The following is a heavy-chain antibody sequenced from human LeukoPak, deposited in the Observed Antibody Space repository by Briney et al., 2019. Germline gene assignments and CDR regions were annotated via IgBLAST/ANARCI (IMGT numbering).Heavy chain of an antibody. CDR1: GFTFTDYW. V-gene: IGHV3-7*01. D-gene: IGHD6-13*01. Sequence: GGSLRLSCEVSGFTFTDYWMNWVRQAPGKGPEWVASIRQDGSEKTYVDSVKGRFTISRDNTKNSLYLQLNGLRAEDTAVYYCARDGTAAGLYFDLWGQGTLVSVSS. J-gene: IGHJ4*01. CDR3: ARDGTAAGLYFDL. CDR2: IRQDGSEK.